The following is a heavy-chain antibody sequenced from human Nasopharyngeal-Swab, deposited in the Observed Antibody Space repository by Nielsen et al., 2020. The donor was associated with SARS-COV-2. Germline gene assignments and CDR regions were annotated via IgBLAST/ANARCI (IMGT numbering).Heavy chain of an antibody. CDR3: AKVRTNYGMRLNGALDP. D-gene: IGHD4-17*01. V-gene: IGHV1-69*13. CDR2: IIPLFGTP. Sequence: SSAKVSCKSSGGTFRNSGFIWVRHAPAQGLEWMGWIIPLFGTPLYAQKFQGRVTISADESTTTTYMELSSLRSKDTAAYYCAKVRTNYGMRLNGALDPWGQGTLVTVSS. J-gene: IGHJ5*02. CDR1: GGTFRNSG.